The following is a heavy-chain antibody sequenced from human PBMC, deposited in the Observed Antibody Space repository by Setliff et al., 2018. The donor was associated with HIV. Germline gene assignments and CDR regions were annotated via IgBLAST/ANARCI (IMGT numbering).Heavy chain of an antibody. CDR3: ARGRINYGDYYY. J-gene: IGHJ4*02. CDR2: IYRDGAT. Sequence: ETLSLSCAASGFTFSGYAVSWVRQAPGKGLEWVSVIYRDGATYYADSVKGRFTISRDTAKNTVYLQMNSLTSEDTAFYYCARGRINYGDYYYWGQGTLVTVSS. D-gene: IGHD4-17*01. V-gene: IGHV3-53*01. CDR1: GFTFSGYA.